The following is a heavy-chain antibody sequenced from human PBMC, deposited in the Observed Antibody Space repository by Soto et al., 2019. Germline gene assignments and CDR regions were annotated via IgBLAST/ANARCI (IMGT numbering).Heavy chain of an antibody. J-gene: IGHJ4*02. CDR3: AREPTKWERLPPGFDY. D-gene: IGHD1-26*01. CDR1: GFTFSSYW. Sequence: EVQLVESGGGLVQPGGSLRLSCAASGFTFSSYWMHWVRQAPGKGLVWVSRINSDGSSTSYADSVKGRFTISRDNAKNTLYLQMNSLRAEDTAVYYCAREPTKWERLPPGFDYWGQGTLVTVSS. CDR2: INSDGSST. V-gene: IGHV3-74*01.